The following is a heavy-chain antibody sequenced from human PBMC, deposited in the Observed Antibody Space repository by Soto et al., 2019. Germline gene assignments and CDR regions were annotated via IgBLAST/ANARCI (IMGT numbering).Heavy chain of an antibody. CDR1: GYTFTSYA. D-gene: IGHD3-9*01. Sequence: ASVKVSCKASGYTFTSYAMHWVRQAPGQRLEWMGWINAGNGNTKYSQKFQGRVTITRDTSASTAYMELSSLRSEDTAVYYCARDRGSFDILTGYYTPWGQGTLGTVSS. CDR3: ARDRGSFDILTGYYTP. J-gene: IGHJ5*02. CDR2: INAGNGNT. V-gene: IGHV1-3*01.